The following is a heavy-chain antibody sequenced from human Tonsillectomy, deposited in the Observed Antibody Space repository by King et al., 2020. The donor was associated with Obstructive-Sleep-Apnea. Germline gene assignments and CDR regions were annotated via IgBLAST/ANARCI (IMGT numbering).Heavy chain of an antibody. J-gene: IGHJ5*02. CDR2: INHSGST. CDR1: GGSFSDYY. CDR3: ARGSGAAAVNWFDP. V-gene: IGHV4-34*01. D-gene: IGHD6-13*01. Sequence: VQLQQWGAGLLKPSETLSLTCAVYGGSFSDYYWSGIRQPPGKGLEWIGEINHSGSTNSNPSLKSRVTISEETSNNQFSLKLSSVTAADTAVYYCARGSGAAAVNWFDPWGQGTLVTVSS.